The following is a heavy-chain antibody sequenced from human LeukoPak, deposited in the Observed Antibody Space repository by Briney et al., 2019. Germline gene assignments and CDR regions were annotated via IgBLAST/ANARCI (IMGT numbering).Heavy chain of an antibody. CDR2: MNPNSGNT. J-gene: IGHJ4*02. Sequence: GASVKVSCKASGYTFTSYDINWVRQATRQGLEWMGWMNPNSGNTGYAQKFQGRVTITRNTSISTAYMELSSLRSEDTAVYYCARDPNQYEAVHPLEYWGQGTLVTISS. CDR1: GYTFTSYD. CDR3: ARDPNQYEAVHPLEY. D-gene: IGHD6-19*01. V-gene: IGHV1-8*03.